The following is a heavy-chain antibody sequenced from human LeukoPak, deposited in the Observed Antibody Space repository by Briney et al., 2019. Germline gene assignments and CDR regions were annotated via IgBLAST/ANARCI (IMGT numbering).Heavy chain of an antibody. J-gene: IGHJ6*02. CDR3: EKDIKGGHSSGWIYYYSGRDV. V-gene: IGHV3-30*18. D-gene: IGHD6-25*01. CDR2: ISYDGSNK. Sequence: PGGSLRLSCAASGFTFSSYGMHWVRQAPGKGLEWVAVISYDGSNKYYADSVKGRFTISRDNSKNTLYLQMNSLRAEDTALYYCEKDIKGGHSSGWIYYYSGRDVWAQGTRVTVS. CDR1: GFTFSSYG.